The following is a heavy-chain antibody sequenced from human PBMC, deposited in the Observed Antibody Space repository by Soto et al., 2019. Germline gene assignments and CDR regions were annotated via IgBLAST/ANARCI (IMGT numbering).Heavy chain of an antibody. J-gene: IGHJ3*02. V-gene: IGHV1-3*01. D-gene: IGHD5-12*01. CDR3: ARERPRTSEVATIFWGWPPAFDI. Sequence: GASVKVSCKASGYTFTSYAMHWVRQAPGQRLEWMGWINAGNGNTKYSQKFQGRVTITRDTSASTAYMELSSLRSEDTAVYYCARERPRTSEVATIFWGWPPAFDIWGQGTMVTVSS. CDR1: GYTFTSYA. CDR2: INAGNGNT.